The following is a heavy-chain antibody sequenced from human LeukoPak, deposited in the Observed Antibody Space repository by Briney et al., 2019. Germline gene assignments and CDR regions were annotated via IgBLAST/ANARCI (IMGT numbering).Heavy chain of an antibody. CDR1: GGSISSSSYY. Sequence: SETLSLTCTVSGGSISSSSYYWGWIRQPPGKGLEWIGSIYYSGGTYYNPSLKSRVTISVDTSKNQFSLKLSSVTAADTAVYYCARASGGYFYYYYYMDVWGKGTTVTVSS. CDR2: IYYSGGT. CDR3: ARASGGYFYYYYYMDV. D-gene: IGHD1-26*01. V-gene: IGHV4-39*07. J-gene: IGHJ6*03.